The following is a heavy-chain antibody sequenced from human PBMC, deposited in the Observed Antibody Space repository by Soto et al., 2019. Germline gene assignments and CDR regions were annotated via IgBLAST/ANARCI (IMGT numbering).Heavy chain of an antibody. V-gene: IGHV4-30-4*01. CDR2: IYYSGST. J-gene: IGHJ6*02. Sequence: SETLSLTCTVSGGSISSGDYYWSWIRQPPGKGLEWIGYIYYSGSTYYNPSLKSRVTISVDTSKNQFSLKLSSVTAADTAVYYCARDSSSWYSYYYYGMDVWGQGTTVTVSS. D-gene: IGHD6-13*01. CDR1: GGSISSGDYY. CDR3: ARDSSSWYSYYYYGMDV.